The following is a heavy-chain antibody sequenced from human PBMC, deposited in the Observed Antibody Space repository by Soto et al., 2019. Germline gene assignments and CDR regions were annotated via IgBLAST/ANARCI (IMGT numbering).Heavy chain of an antibody. CDR2: IYHVGRT. CDR1: GGSISRGGDS. V-gene: IGHV4-30-2*01. D-gene: IGHD1-1*01. Sequence: QLQLQESGSGLVKPSQTLSLTCAVSGGSISRGGDSWNWIRQPPGQGLEWIGYIYHVGRTYYNPSLKSRVNMSVDRSKNQFSLRLNSVTAADTAMYYCARADWNDVGWFDPWGQGTLVTVSS. J-gene: IGHJ5*02. CDR3: ARADWNDVGWFDP.